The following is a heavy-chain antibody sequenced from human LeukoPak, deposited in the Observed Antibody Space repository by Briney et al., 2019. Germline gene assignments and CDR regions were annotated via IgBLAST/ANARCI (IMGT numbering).Heavy chain of an antibody. CDR3: AREHSSSSGKVFDY. V-gene: IGHV1-2*02. Sequence: ASVKVSCKASGYTFTGYYIHWVRQAPGQGLDWMGWINPNSGGTNYAQNFQGRVTMTRDTSISTAYMELSRLRSDDTAMYYCAREHSSSSGKVFDYWGQGTLVTVSS. J-gene: IGHJ4*02. D-gene: IGHD6-6*01. CDR1: GYTFTGYY. CDR2: INPNSGGT.